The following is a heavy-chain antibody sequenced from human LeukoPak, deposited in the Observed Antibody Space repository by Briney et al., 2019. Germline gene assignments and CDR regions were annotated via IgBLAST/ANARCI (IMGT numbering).Heavy chain of an antibody. CDR2: ISSSSSYI. Sequence: PGGSLRLSCAASGFTFSSYSMNWVRQAPGKGLEWVSSISSSSSYIYYADSVKGRFTISRDNAKSSLSLQMNSLRVDDTAVYYCARDASALHWGQGARVTVSS. D-gene: IGHD3-3*01. CDR3: ARDASALH. J-gene: IGHJ4*02. V-gene: IGHV3-21*01. CDR1: GFTFSSYS.